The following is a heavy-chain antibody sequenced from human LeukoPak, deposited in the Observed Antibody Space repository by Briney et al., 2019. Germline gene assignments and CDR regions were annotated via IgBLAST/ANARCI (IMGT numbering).Heavy chain of an antibody. V-gene: IGHV3-7*01. CDR1: GFPFGGYW. D-gene: IGHD6-6*01. CDR2: IKYDGSDE. Sequence: AGGSLRLSCGASGFPFGGYWMYWVRHIPGKGLEWVANIKYDGSDENYVDSVKGRFTISRDNAKNSLYLQMNNLRVEDTAIYYCARDGVSSSPDFDYWGQGTLVTVS. J-gene: IGHJ4*02. CDR3: ARDGVSSSPDFDY.